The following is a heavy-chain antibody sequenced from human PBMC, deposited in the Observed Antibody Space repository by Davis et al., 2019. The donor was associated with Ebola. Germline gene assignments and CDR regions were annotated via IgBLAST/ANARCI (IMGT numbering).Heavy chain of an antibody. Sequence: GESLITYCASSGFTFSHYGMHWVRQPPGKGLEWVSAISGSGGSTYYADSVKGRFTISRDNSKNTLYLQMNSLRAEDTAVYYCGWDYWGQGTLVTVSS. CDR3: GWDY. V-gene: IGHV3-23*01. J-gene: IGHJ4*02. CDR1: GFTFSHYG. D-gene: IGHD2-15*01. CDR2: ISGSGGST.